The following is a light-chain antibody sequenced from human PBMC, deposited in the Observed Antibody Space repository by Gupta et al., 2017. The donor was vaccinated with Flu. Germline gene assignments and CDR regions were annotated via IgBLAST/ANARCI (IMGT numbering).Light chain of an antibody. J-gene: IGLJ2*01. CDR3: QVWDSSSDQVV. Sequence: SYVLTQPPSVSVAPGQTARITCGENNIGSKSVHWYQQRPGQAPVLVVYADSDRPSGIPERFAGSNSGNTATLTISRVEAGDEADYYGQVWDSSSDQVVLGGGTKLTVL. CDR1: NIGSKS. CDR2: ADS. V-gene: IGLV3-21*02.